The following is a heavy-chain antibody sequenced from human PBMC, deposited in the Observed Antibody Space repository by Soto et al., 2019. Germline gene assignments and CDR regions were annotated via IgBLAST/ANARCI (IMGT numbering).Heavy chain of an antibody. CDR1: GGSISSGYYY. CDR2: IYYSGNT. J-gene: IGHJ6*02. V-gene: IGHV4-30-4*01. CDR3: ARFVDTAMVTVTSYYYGMDV. D-gene: IGHD5-18*01. Sequence: SETLSLTCSVSGGSISSGYYYWSWIRQPPGKGLEWIGNIYYSGNTYYNPSLKSRVTISVDTSKNQFSLKLSSVTAADTAVYYCARFVDTAMVTVTSYYYGMDVWGQGTTVTVSS.